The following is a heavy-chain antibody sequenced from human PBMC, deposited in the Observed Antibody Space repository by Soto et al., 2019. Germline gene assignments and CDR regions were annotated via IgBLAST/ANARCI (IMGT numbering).Heavy chain of an antibody. J-gene: IGHJ4*02. V-gene: IGHV3-23*01. Sequence: GGSLRLSCAASGFTFSSYAMSWVRQAPGKGLEWVSAISGSGGSTYYADSVKGRFTISRDNSKNTLYPQMNSLRAEDTAVYYCANWGAGTPLFDYWGQGTLVTVSS. D-gene: IGHD6-13*01. CDR3: ANWGAGTPLFDY. CDR1: GFTFSSYA. CDR2: ISGSGGST.